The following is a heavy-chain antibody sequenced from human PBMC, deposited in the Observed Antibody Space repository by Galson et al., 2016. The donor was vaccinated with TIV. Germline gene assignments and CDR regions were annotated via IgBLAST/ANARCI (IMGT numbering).Heavy chain of an antibody. CDR3: AKRKNYGGDAFED. D-gene: IGHD2-21*01. J-gene: IGHJ3*01. V-gene: IGHV3-23*01. CDR2: ISGSGGIT. Sequence: GLEWVSGISGSGGITYFADSVKGRFTISRDNSRNTLFLQMHSLRVEDTAVYYCAKRKNYGGDAFEDWGQGTLVTVSS.